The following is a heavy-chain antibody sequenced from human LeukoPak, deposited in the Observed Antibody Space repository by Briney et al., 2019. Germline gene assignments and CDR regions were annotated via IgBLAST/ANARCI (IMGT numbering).Heavy chain of an antibody. J-gene: IGHJ4*02. D-gene: IGHD3-10*01. V-gene: IGHV1-2*02. CDR2: INPKTRVT. CDR3: ARDHISGKDDRNFDY. Sequence: GASVKVSCKASGYRFSDYYMFWIRQAPGQGLEWVGWINPKTRVTSYAQKFQGRVTVTTDTSISTLYMELHSLTSDDTALYYCARDHISGKDDRNFDYWGQGALVTVSS. CDR1: GYRFSDYY.